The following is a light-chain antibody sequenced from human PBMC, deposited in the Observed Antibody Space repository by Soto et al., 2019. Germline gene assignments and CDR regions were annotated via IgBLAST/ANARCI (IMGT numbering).Light chain of an antibody. V-gene: IGLV2-14*03. CDR1: TVNVGGYNY. CDR2: DIL. Sequence: QSALTQPPSVSGSPGQWITISGTGTTVNVGGYNYVSWYQQHPGKAPKLMIYDILNRPSGVSNRFSASKSGNTASLTISGLQAEDEADYYCSSYTSSSTRVFGTGTKLTVL. J-gene: IGLJ1*01. CDR3: SSYTSSSTRV.